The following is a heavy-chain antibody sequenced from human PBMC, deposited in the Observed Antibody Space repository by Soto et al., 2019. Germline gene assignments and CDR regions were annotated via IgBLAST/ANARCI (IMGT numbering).Heavy chain of an antibody. J-gene: IGHJ2*01. CDR1: GFTFSSYG. CDR2: ISYDGSNK. CDR3: AKEWLLYCRGWYFDL. V-gene: IGHV3-30*18. D-gene: IGHD3-3*01. Sequence: QVQLVESGGGVVQPGRSLRLSCAASGFTFSSYGMHWVRQAPGKGLEWVAVISYDGSNKYYADSVKGRFTISRDNSKNTLYLQMNSLRAEDTAVYYCAKEWLLYCRGWYFDLWGRGTLVTVSS.